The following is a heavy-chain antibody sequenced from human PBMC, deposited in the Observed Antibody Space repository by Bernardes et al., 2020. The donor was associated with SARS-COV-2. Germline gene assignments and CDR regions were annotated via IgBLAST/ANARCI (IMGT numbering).Heavy chain of an antibody. V-gene: IGHV4-59*01. CDR3: ARGGGYTYDTGPIDY. J-gene: IGHJ4*02. Sequence: SETLTLTCTVSGGSISSYYWSWIRQPPGKGLEWIGYLYYSGSTNYNPSLKSRVTISVDTSKKQFSLKLTSVTAADTAVYYCARGGGYTYDTGPIDYWGQGTLVTVSS. D-gene: IGHD5-18*01. CDR1: GGSISSYY. CDR2: LYYSGST.